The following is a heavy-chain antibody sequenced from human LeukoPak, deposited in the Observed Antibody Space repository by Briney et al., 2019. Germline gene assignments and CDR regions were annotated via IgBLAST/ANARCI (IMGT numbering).Heavy chain of an antibody. Sequence: PGGSLRLSCAASGFTFSSYSMNWVRQAPGKGLEWVSSISSSSSYIYYAVSVKGRFTISRDNAKNSLYLQMNSLRAEDTAVYYCAPGIYNDILPGYLLAGDYWGQGTLVTVCS. J-gene: IGHJ4*02. CDR3: APGIYNDILPGYLLAGDY. V-gene: IGHV3-21*01. CDR2: ISSSSSYI. CDR1: GFTFSSYS. D-gene: IGHD3-9*01.